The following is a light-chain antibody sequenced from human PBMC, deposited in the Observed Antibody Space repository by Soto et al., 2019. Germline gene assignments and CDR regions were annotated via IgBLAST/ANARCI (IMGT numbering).Light chain of an antibody. CDR1: QDISHY. CDR3: QQYDNLPFT. V-gene: IGKV1-33*01. Sequence: DIQMTQSPSSLSASVGDRVTITCQASQDISHYLNWYQQKPGKAPKLLIYDASNLETGVPSRFSGSGSGTDFTFTIRSLQPEDIATYYCQQYDNLPFTFGPGTKVDIK. J-gene: IGKJ3*01. CDR2: DAS.